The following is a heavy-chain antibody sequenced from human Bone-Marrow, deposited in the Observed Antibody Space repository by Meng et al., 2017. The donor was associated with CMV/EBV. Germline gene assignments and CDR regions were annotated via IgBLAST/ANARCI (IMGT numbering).Heavy chain of an antibody. CDR3: ARGDIVVIPAAYDY. CDR2: ISAYNGNT. J-gene: IGHJ4*02. V-gene: IGHV1-18*01. D-gene: IGHD2-2*01. CDR1: GSSFTSHG. Sequence: ASGSSFTSHGISWVRQAPGQGLEWMGWISAYNGNTNYAQKVQGRVTMTTDTSTSTAYMELRSLRSDDTAVYYCARGDIVVIPAAYDYWGQGTLVTVSS.